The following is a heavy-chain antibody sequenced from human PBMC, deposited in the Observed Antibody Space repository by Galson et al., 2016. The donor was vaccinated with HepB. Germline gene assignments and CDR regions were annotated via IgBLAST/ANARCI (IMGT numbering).Heavy chain of an antibody. CDR1: GASITSTKW. V-gene: IGHV4-4*02. J-gene: IGHJ5*02. CDR3: TRVEGGGSSTSCVFGP. CDR2: IYDSGTT. Sequence: SETLSLTCAVSGASITSTKWWTWVRQPPGKGLEWIGEIYDSGTTNYNPSLKSRVTILLDKSKNHFSLNLGSVTAADTAVYYCTRVEGGGSSTSCVFGPWGQGTLVTVSS. D-gene: IGHD2-2*01.